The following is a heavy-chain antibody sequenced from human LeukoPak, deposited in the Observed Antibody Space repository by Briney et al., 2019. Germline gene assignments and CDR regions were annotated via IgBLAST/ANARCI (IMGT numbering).Heavy chain of an antibody. J-gene: IGHJ6*03. D-gene: IGHD3-22*01. V-gene: IGHV4-61*02. Sequence: SETLSLTCTVSGGSISSGSYYWSWIRQPAGKGLEWIGRIHTSGSTNYNPSLKSRVTISVDTSKNQFSLKLSSVTAADTAVYYCARVSPLDYYDRDYMDVWGKGTTVTVSS. CDR2: IHTSGST. CDR1: GGSISSGSYY. CDR3: ARVSPLDYYDRDYMDV.